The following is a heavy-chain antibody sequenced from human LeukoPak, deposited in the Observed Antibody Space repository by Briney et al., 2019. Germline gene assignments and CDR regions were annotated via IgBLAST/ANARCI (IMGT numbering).Heavy chain of an antibody. CDR1: GGPISSFY. Sequence: SDTLSLTCSVSGGPISSFYWSWIRDPPGKGLEWIGDISYSGNNNYNPSLESQVTISLEQFKNQFSLKLNSVTAADAAVYYCARVYYSSSYDYWYFDLWGRGNLVTVSS. V-gene: IGHV4-59*07. J-gene: IGHJ2*01. CDR2: ISYSGNN. CDR3: ARVYYSSSYDYWYFDL. D-gene: IGHD6-13*01.